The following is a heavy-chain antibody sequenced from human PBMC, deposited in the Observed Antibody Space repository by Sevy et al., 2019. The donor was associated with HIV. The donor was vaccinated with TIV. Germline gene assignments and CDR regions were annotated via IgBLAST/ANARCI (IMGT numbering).Heavy chain of an antibody. CDR1: GFTFSDHY. D-gene: IGHD6-13*01. CDR2: TRNKANSYNT. Sequence: GGSLRLSCAASGFTFSDHYMDWVRQAPGKGLEWVGRTRNKANSYNTEYAASVKGRFTISRDDSKNSLYLQMNSLKTEDTAVYYCARISNSWYLSGDAFDIWGQGTMVTVSS. V-gene: IGHV3-72*01. CDR3: ARISNSWYLSGDAFDI. J-gene: IGHJ3*02.